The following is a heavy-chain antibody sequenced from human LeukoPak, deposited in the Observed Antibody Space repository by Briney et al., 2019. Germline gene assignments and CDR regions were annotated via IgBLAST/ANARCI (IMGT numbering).Heavy chain of an antibody. J-gene: IGHJ4*02. Sequence: GGSLRLSCAASGFTFSSYSMNWVRQAPGKGLEWVSSISSSSSYIYYADSVKGRFTISRDNAKNSLYLQMNSLRAEDTAVYYCATSVAAAGIEAYWGQGTLVTVSS. CDR1: GFTFSSYS. V-gene: IGHV3-21*01. CDR3: ATSVAAAGIEAY. CDR2: ISSSSSYI. D-gene: IGHD6-13*01.